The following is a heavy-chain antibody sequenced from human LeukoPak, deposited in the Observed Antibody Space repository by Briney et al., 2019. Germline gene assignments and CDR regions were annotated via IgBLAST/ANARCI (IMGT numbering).Heavy chain of an antibody. D-gene: IGHD3-10*01. CDR3: ARITMVRGAERFPLSREN. V-gene: IGHV4-4*07. Sequence: SETLSLTCTVSGGSISSYYWSWIRQPAGKGLEWIGRIYSSGSTNYNPSLKSRVTMSVDTSKSQFSLKLSSVAAADTAVYYCARITMVRGAERFPLSRENWGQGNLVTVSS. CDR1: GGSISSYY. J-gene: IGHJ4*02. CDR2: IYSSGST.